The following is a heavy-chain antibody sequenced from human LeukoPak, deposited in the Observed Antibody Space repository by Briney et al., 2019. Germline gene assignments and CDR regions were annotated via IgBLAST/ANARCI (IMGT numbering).Heavy chain of an antibody. J-gene: IGHJ4*02. D-gene: IGHD2-15*01. Sequence: PGGSLRLSCAASGFTFSNAWMSWVRQAPGRGLEWVGRIKSKTDGGTTDYAAPVKGRFTISRDDSKNTLYLQMNSLKTEDTAVYYCTKASAARCIGVFCYPFDHWGQGTLVTVSS. CDR3: TKASAARCIGVFCYPFDH. V-gene: IGHV3-15*01. CDR1: GFTFSNAW. CDR2: IKSKTDGGTT.